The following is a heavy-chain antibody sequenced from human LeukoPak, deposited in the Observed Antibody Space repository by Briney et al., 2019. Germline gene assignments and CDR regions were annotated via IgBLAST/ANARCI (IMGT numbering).Heavy chain of an antibody. CDR3: ARGGETSNWYPGYFDY. J-gene: IGHJ4*02. CDR2: IRSDGSST. Sequence: GGSLRLSCAASGFTFSNHWMHWVRQAPGKGPVWVSRIRSDGSSTRFADSVQGRFTISRDNGKNTLYLQMNSLRAEDTAVYYCARGGETSNWYPGYFDYWGQGALVTVSS. CDR1: GFTFSNHW. V-gene: IGHV3-74*01. D-gene: IGHD6-13*01.